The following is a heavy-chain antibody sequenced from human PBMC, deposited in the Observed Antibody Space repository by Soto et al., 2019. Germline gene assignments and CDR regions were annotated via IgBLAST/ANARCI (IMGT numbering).Heavy chain of an antibody. J-gene: IGHJ6*02. D-gene: IGHD2-2*01. Sequence: GGSLRLSCAASGFTFSDYYMSWIRQAPGKGLEWVSYISSSSSYTNYADSVKGRFTISRDNAKNSLYLQMNSLRAEDTAVYYCARDRYCSSTSCSNYYYYGMDVWGQGTTVTVSS. CDR3: ARDRYCSSTSCSNYYYYGMDV. CDR1: GFTFSDYY. CDR2: ISSSSSYT. V-gene: IGHV3-11*06.